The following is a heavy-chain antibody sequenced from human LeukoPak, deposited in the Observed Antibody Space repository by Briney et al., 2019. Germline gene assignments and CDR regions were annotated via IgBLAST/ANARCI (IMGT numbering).Heavy chain of an antibody. CDR3: ARHWGTYYYGSGSYYTANWFDP. CDR1: GGSFSGYY. CDR2: INHSGST. J-gene: IGHJ5*02. V-gene: IGHV4-34*01. Sequence: SETLSLTCAVYGGSFSGYYWSWIRQPPGKGLEWIGEINHSGSTNYNPSLKSRVTISVDTSKNQFSLKLSSVTAADTAVYYCARHWGTYYYGSGSYYTANWFDPWGQGTLVTVSS. D-gene: IGHD3-10*01.